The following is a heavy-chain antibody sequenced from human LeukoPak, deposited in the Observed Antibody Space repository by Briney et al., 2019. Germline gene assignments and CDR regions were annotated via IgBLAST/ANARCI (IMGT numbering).Heavy chain of an antibody. Sequence: ALRLSCAASGFTFSSYGMHWVRQAPGKGLEWVAVIWYDGSNKYYADPVKGRFTISRDNSKNTLYLQMNSLRAEDTAVYYCARDWNDFWSGYYPHRYYYYYGMDVWGQGTTVTVSS. CDR1: GFTFSSYG. V-gene: IGHV3-33*01. CDR3: ARDWNDFWSGYYPHRYYYYYGMDV. J-gene: IGHJ6*02. D-gene: IGHD3-3*01. CDR2: IWYDGSNK.